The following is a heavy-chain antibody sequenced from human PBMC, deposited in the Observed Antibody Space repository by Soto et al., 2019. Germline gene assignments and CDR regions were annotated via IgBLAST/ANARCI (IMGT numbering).Heavy chain of an antibody. Sequence: QVQLVQSGAEVKKPGSSVKVSCKASGGTFSSYTISWVRQAPGQGLEWMGRIIPILGIANYAQKFQGRVTITADKSTSTAYMELSSLRSEDTAVYYCARCQKAVSRGSCTGWFDPWGQGTLVTVSS. CDR1: GGTFSSYT. D-gene: IGHD2-15*01. V-gene: IGHV1-69*02. J-gene: IGHJ5*02. CDR3: ARCQKAVSRGSCTGWFDP. CDR2: IIPILGIA.